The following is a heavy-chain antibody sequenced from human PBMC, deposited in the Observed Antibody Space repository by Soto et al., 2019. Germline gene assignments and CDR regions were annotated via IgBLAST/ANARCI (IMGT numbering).Heavy chain of an antibody. CDR2: INHSGST. CDR3: ASGGGRHWPVDY. D-gene: IGHD1-26*01. Sequence: QVQLQQWGAGLLKPSETLSLTCAVYGGSFSGYYWSWIRQPPGKGLEWIGEINHSGSTNYNPSLKSRVNISVDTSKNQFSRKLSSVTAADTAVYYWASGGGRHWPVDYWGQGTLVTVSS. J-gene: IGHJ4*02. V-gene: IGHV4-34*01. CDR1: GGSFSGYY.